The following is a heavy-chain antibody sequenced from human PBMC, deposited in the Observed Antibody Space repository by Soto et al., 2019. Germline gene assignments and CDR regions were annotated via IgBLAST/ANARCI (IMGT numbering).Heavy chain of an antibody. CDR1: GYTFTSYY. J-gene: IGHJ6*02. V-gene: IGHV1-46*01. Sequence: GASVKVSCKASGYTFTSYYMHWVRQAPGQGLEWMGIINPSGGSTSYAQKFQGRVTMTRDTSTSTVYMELSSLGSEDTAVYYCARFDYGPLYGMDVWGQGTTVTVSS. D-gene: IGHD4-17*01. CDR3: ARFDYGPLYGMDV. CDR2: INPSGGST.